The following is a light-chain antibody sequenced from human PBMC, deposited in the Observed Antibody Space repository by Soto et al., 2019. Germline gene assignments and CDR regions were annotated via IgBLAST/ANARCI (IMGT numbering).Light chain of an antibody. CDR3: NQYGSSPWT. CDR2: GAT. Sequence: EIVLTQSPGTLSLSPGERATLSCRASESVKSSYVAWYQQRPGQAPRLLIYGATTRAAGIPDRFSGSGSGTDFSLTISRLEPEYFVVYHCNQYGSSPWTFGQGTKVEIK. CDR1: ESVKSSY. V-gene: IGKV3-20*01. J-gene: IGKJ1*01.